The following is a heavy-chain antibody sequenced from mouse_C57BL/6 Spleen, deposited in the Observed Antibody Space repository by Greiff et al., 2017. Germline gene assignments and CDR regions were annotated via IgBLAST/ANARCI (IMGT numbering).Heavy chain of an antibody. CDR2: IDPSDSYT. D-gene: IGHD4-1*01. V-gene: IGHV1-69*01. J-gene: IGHJ2*01. CDR3: AVTGTWDY. Sequence: QVQLQQPGAELVMPGASVKLSCKASGYTFTSYWMHWVKQRPGQGLEWIGEIDPSDSYTNYNQKFKGKSTLTVDKSSSTAYMQLSSLTSEDSAVYYCAVTGTWDYWGQGTTLTVSS. CDR1: GYTFTSYW.